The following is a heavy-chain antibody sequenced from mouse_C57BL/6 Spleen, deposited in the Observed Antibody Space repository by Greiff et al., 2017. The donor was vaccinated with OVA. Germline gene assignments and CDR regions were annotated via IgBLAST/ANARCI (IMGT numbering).Heavy chain of an antibody. V-gene: IGHV1-69*01. CDR1: GYTFTSYW. J-gene: IGHJ2*01. D-gene: IGHD1-1*01. CDR2: IDPSDSYT. CDR3: ARSDYYGSSRGYFDY. Sequence: QVQLQQPGAELVMPGASVKLSCKASGYTFTSYWMHWVKQRPGQGLEWIGEIDPSDSYTNYNQKFKGKSTLTVDKSSSTAYMQLSSLTSEDSAVYYCARSDYYGSSRGYFDYWGQGTTLTVSS.